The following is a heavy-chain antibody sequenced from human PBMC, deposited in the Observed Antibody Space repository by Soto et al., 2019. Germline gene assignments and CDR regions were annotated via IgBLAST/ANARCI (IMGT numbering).Heavy chain of an antibody. CDR3: ARDTSPYYLAMDV. CDR2: IWYDGSNK. CDR1: GFTFSSYG. D-gene: IGHD3-22*01. V-gene: IGHV3-33*01. Sequence: QVQLVESGGGVVQPGRSLRLSCAASGFTFSSYGMHWVRQAPGKGLEWVAVIWYDGSNKYYADSVKGRFTISRDNSKNPRYLQMNSLRAEDTAVYYCARDTSPYYLAMDVWGQGTTVTVSS. J-gene: IGHJ6*02.